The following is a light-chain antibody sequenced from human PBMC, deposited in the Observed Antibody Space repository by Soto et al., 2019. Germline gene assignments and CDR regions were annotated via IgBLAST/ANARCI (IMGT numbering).Light chain of an antibody. CDR2: DAY. CDR1: QSFRGL. Sequence: EVGMTQSPPTLYVSPGERATLSCRASQSFRGLLAWYQQKPGEAPRLLIYDAYNRATGIPPRFSGSGSGTDFTLTISSLEPEDSAVYYCQQRHMWPIPFGQGTRLEIK. J-gene: IGKJ5*01. V-gene: IGKV3-11*01. CDR3: QQRHMWPIP.